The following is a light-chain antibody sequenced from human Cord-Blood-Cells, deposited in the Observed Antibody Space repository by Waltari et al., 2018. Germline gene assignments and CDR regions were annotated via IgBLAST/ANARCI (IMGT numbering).Light chain of an antibody. J-gene: IGKJ2*01. CDR2: AAS. Sequence: DIQMTQSPSSLSASVGDRVTITCRASQSISSYLNWYQQKPGNAPNLLIYAASSVQSGVPARFSGSGSGTDFTLTISSLQPEDFATYYCQQSYSTPYAFGQGTKLEIK. CDR1: QSISSY. CDR3: QQSYSTPYA. V-gene: IGKV1-39*01.